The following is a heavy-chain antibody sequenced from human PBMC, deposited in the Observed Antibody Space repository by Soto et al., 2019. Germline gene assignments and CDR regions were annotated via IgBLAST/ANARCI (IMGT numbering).Heavy chain of an antibody. D-gene: IGHD1-1*01. CDR1: GGSFSGYY. Sequence: SETLSLTCAVYGGSFSGYYWSWIRQPPGKGLEWIGEINHSGSTNYNPSLKSRVTISVDTSKNQFSLKLSSVTAADTAVYYCARGGTAYYYYYYGMDVWGQGTTVTVSS. CDR2: INHSGST. J-gene: IGHJ6*02. V-gene: IGHV4-34*01. CDR3: ARGGTAYYYYYYGMDV.